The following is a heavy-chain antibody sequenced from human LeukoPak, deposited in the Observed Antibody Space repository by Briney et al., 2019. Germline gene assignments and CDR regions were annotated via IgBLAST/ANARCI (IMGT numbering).Heavy chain of an antibody. D-gene: IGHD3-22*01. CDR2: IYYSGST. Sequence: SETLSLTCTVSGGSISSYYWSWIRQPPGKGLEWIGYIYYSGSTNYNPSLKSRVTISVDTSKNQFSLKLSSVTAADTAVYYCASTYYYDSSGDILFDYWGQGTLVTVSS. CDR3: ASTYYYDSSGDILFDY. CDR1: GGSISSYY. J-gene: IGHJ4*02. V-gene: IGHV4-59*12.